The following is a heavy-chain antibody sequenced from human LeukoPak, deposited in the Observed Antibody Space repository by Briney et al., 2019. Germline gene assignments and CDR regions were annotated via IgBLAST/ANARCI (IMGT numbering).Heavy chain of an antibody. D-gene: IGHD5-12*01. Sequence: SETLSLTCTVSGGSISSGDYYWSWIRQPPGKGLEWIGYIYYSGSTYYNPSLKSRVTISVDTSKYQFSLKLSSVTAADTAVYYCAREGPLEGATTNYFDYWGQGTLVTVSS. J-gene: IGHJ4*02. CDR3: AREGPLEGATTNYFDY. CDR2: IYYSGST. CDR1: GGSISSGDYY. V-gene: IGHV4-30-4*01.